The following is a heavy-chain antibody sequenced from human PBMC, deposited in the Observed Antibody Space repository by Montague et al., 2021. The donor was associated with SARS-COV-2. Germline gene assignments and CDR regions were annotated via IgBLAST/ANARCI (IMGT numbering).Heavy chain of an antibody. CDR3: ARSYVLRFLEWLPYFDY. J-gene: IGHJ4*02. CDR1: GFTVSSYE. CDR2: NSSSGSTI. D-gene: IGHD3-3*01. V-gene: IGHV3-48*03. Sequence: SLRLSCAASGFTVSSYEMNWVRQAPGKGLEWVSYNSSSGSTIYYSDSXXVRFTISRDNAKNSLYLQMNSLRAEDTAVYYCARSYVLRFLEWLPYFDYWGQGTLVTVSS.